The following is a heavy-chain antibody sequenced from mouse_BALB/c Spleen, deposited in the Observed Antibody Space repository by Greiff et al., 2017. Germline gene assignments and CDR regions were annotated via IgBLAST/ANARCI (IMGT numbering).Heavy chain of an antibody. CDR2: INPSSGYT. D-gene: IGHD2-4*01. V-gene: IGHV1-4*01. Sequence: QVHVKQSGAELARPGASVKMSCKASGYTFTSYTMHWVKQRPGQGLEWIGYINPSSGYTNYNQKFKDKATLTADKSSSTAYMQLSSLTSEDSAVYYCARSDDYDYGKEGDYWGQGTTLTVSS. CDR3: ARSDDYDYGKEGDY. CDR1: GYTFTSYT. J-gene: IGHJ2*01.